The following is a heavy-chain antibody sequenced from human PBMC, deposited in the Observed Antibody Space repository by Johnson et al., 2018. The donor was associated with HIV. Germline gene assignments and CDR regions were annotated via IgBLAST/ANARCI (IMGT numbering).Heavy chain of an antibody. J-gene: IGHJ3*02. CDR3: ARAHYDSSGYLLKGGAFDI. Sequence: QMQLVESGGGVVQPGRSLRLSCAASGFTFSSYAMHWVRQAPGKGLEWVAVISYDGSNKYYADSVKGRFTISRDNSKNSLYLQMNSLRAEDTAMYYCARAHYDSSGYLLKGGAFDIWGQGTMVTVSS. D-gene: IGHD3-22*01. V-gene: IGHV3-30*14. CDR2: ISYDGSNK. CDR1: GFTFSSYA.